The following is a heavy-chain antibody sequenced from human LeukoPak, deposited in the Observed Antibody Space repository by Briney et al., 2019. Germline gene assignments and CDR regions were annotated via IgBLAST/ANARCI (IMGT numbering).Heavy chain of an antibody. J-gene: IGHJ4*02. D-gene: IGHD1-26*01. CDR1: GFTFSNYA. Sequence: LSGGSLRLSCAAPGFTFSNYAMSSVRQGPGKGLELVSGISGSGGTTYYADSVKGRFTISRDNSKNTLYLQLNSLRTEDTAVYYCAKEGTWDGNYWGQGALVTVSS. CDR3: AKEGTWDGNY. CDR2: ISGSGGTT. V-gene: IGHV3-23*01.